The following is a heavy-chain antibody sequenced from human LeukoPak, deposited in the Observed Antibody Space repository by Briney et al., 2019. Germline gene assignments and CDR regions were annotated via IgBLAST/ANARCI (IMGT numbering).Heavy chain of an antibody. J-gene: IGHJ4*02. V-gene: IGHV4-34*01. CDR3: ARDRAVTRPPYYFDY. Sequence: SETLSLTCAVYGGSFSGYYWSWIRQPPGKGLEWIGEINHSGSTNYNPSLKSRVTISMDTSKNQFSLKLSSVTAADTAVYYCARDRAVTRPPYYFDYWGQGTLVTVSS. CDR1: GGSFSGYY. D-gene: IGHD4-17*01. CDR2: INHSGST.